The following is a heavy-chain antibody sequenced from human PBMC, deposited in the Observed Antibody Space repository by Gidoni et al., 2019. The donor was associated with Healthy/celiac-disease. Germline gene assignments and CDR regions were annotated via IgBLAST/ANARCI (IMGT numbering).Heavy chain of an antibody. D-gene: IGHD2-8*01. CDR3: GRDRAGLMDS. CDR1: GGSISSYY. V-gene: IGHV4-59*01. CDR2: IYYSGCT. Sequence: QVQLQESGPGLVKPSETLSLTCTVSGGSISSYYWSWIRQPPGKGLDWIGYIYYSGCTNYTPSLKIGLTISVDTSKNQFSRNRGSLTAANRAWIYGGRDRAGLMDSWGKETLVTCSS. J-gene: IGHJ4*02.